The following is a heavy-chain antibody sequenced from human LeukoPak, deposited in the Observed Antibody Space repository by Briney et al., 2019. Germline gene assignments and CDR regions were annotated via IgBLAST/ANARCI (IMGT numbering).Heavy chain of an antibody. J-gene: IGHJ5*02. CDR3: AGENYDSSGYYNNWFDP. D-gene: IGHD3-22*01. V-gene: IGHV7-4-1*01. Sequence: ASVKVSCKASGYTFTSYAMNWVRQAPGQGLEWMGWINTNTGNPTYAQGFTGRFVFSLDTSVSTAYLQTCSLKAEDTAVYYCAGENYDSSGYYNNWFDPWGQGTLVTVSS. CDR2: INTNTGNP. CDR1: GYTFTSYA.